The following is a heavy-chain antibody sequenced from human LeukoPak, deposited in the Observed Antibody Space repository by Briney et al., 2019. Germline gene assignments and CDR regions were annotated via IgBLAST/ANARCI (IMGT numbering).Heavy chain of an antibody. CDR2: IIKDGSEK. V-gene: IGHV3-7*05. Sequence: QPGRSLRLSCAASGFTFSSYAMHWVRQAPGKGLEWVANIIKDGSEKYYVDSVKGRFTISRDNAKNSVHLEMNSLRTEDTAVYYCARGRRWDRLSYCYFDFWGRGTLVTVSS. J-gene: IGHJ2*01. CDR3: ARGRRWDRLSYCYFDF. D-gene: IGHD1-26*01. CDR1: GFTFSSYA.